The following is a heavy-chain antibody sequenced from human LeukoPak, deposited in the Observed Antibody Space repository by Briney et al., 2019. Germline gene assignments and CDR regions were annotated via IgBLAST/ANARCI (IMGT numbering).Heavy chain of an antibody. D-gene: IGHD2-15*01. CDR2: ISYDGSNK. Sequence: PGRSLRLFCAASGFTFSSCVMHWVRQAPGKGLEWVAVISYDGSNKYYADSVQGRFTIFRDNSKNTLYLQMNSLRAEDTAVYYCAKDRRNFKGGPDVWGPRNHGHVSS. J-gene: IGHJ6*02. V-gene: IGHV3-30*18. CDR1: GFTFSSCV. CDR3: AKDRRNFKGGPDV.